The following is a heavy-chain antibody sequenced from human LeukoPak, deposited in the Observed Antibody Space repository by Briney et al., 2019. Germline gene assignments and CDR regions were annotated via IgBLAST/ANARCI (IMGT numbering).Heavy chain of an antibody. V-gene: IGHV1-18*01. CDR3: ATDGYSGYDLCY. CDR2: ISAYNGNT. CDR1: GYTFTSYG. D-gene: IGHD5-12*01. J-gene: IGHJ4*02. Sequence: ASVKVSCKASGYTFTSYGISWVRQAPGQGLEWMGWISAYNGNTNYAQKFQGRVTMTEDTSTDTAYMELSSLRSEDTAVYYCATDGYSGYDLCYWGQGTLVTVSS.